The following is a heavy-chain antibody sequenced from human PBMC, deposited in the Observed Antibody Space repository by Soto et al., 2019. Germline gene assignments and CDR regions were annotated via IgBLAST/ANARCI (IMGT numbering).Heavy chain of an antibody. J-gene: IGHJ4*02. CDR2: IIPIFGTA. D-gene: IGHD6-13*01. V-gene: IGHV1-69*13. CDR3: AKSVFIAAAEGFYFDY. CDR1: GGTFSSYA. Sequence: SVKVSCKASGGTFSSYAISWVRQAPGQGLEWMGGIIPIFGTANYAQKFQGSVTITADESTSTAYMELSSLRSEDTAVYYCAKSVFIAAAEGFYFDYWGQGTLVTSPQ.